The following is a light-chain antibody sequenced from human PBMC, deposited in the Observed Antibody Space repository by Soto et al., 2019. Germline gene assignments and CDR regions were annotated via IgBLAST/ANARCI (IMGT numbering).Light chain of an antibody. Sequence: EIVMTQSPATLSVSPGDRATLSCRASPSVSSSLAWYQQIPGQAPRLLIYDASTRATGIPARFGGSGSGTEFTLTISSLKSEDFGVYYCQQYNNWPTLTFGGGTKVELK. CDR3: QQYNNWPTLT. CDR1: PSVSSS. CDR2: DAS. V-gene: IGKV3-15*01. J-gene: IGKJ4*01.